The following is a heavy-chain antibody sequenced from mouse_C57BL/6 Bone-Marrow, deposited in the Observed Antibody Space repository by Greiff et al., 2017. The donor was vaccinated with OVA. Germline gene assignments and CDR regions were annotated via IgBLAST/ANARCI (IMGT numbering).Heavy chain of an antibody. J-gene: IGHJ1*03. CDR3: ARRAFITRVVARYWYFEV. V-gene: IGHV1-81*01. CDR2: IYPRSGNT. Sequence: QVQLQQSGAELARPGASVKLSCKASGYTFTSYGISWVKQRTGQGLEWIGEIYPRSGNTYYNEKFKGKATMTADKSSSTAYMELCSLTSEDSAVYFCARRAFITRVVARYWYFEVWGTGTSVTVSS. D-gene: IGHD1-1*01. CDR1: GYTFTSYG.